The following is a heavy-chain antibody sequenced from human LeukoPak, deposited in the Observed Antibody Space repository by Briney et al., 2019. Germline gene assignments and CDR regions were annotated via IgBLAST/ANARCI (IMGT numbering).Heavy chain of an antibody. V-gene: IGHV4-4*09. J-gene: IGHJ5*02. CDR2: THPSGNT. CDR3: ARKAPKKGWFDP. Sequence: SETLSLTCTGSGGSNNSYYWSWIRQPPGKGLEWIGYTHPSGNTNYSPSLKSRVTISIGMSRNQFSLKLSSVTAADTAVYYCARKAPKKGWFDPWGQGTLVTVSS. CDR1: GGSNNSYY.